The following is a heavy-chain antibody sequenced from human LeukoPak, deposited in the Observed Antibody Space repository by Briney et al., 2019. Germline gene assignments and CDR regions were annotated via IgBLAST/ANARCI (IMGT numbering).Heavy chain of an antibody. Sequence: PSETLSLTCTVSGGSISSNYWTWIRQPPGKGLECIGYIYYTGSANYYNPSLKSRVTISVDTSKNQFSLKLSSVIAADTAVYYCARVNTYCGGDCYTFDYWGQGTLVTVSS. CDR1: GGSISSNY. J-gene: IGHJ4*02. CDR2: IYYTGSA. D-gene: IGHD2-21*02. V-gene: IGHV4-59*01. CDR3: ARVNTYCGGDCYTFDY.